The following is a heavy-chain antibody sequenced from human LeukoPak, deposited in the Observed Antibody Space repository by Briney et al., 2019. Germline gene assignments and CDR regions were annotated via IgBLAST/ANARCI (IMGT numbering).Heavy chain of an antibody. CDR1: GGSISSSSYY. CDR3: ATDGYCSSTSCYIGYYYYYMDV. V-gene: IGHV4-39*01. CDR2: IYYSGST. Sequence: SETLSLTCTVSGGSISSSSYYWGWIRQPPGKGLEWIGSIYYSGSTYYNPSLKSRVTISVDTSKNQFSLKLSSVTAADTAVYYCATDGYCSSTSCYIGYYYYYMDVWGKGTTVTVSS. D-gene: IGHD2-2*02. J-gene: IGHJ6*03.